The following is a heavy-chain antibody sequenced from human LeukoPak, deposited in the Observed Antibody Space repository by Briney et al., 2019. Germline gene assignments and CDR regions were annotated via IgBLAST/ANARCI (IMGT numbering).Heavy chain of an antibody. V-gene: IGHV5-51*01. CDR3: ARLSYDFWSGYPYGMDV. J-gene: IGHJ6*02. Sequence: GESLRISCKGSGYSFTSYWIGWVRQMPGKGLEWMGIIYPGDSDTRYSPSFQGQVTISADKSISTAYPQWSSLKASDTAMYYCARLSYDFWSGYPYGMDVWGQGTTVTVSS. CDR1: GYSFTSYW. D-gene: IGHD3-3*01. CDR2: IYPGDSDT.